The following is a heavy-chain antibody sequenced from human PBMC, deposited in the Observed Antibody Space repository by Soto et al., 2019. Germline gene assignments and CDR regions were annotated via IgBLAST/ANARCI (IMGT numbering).Heavy chain of an antibody. CDR1: GYTSTSYA. J-gene: IGHJ5*02. V-gene: IGHV1-3*01. CDR2: INAGNGNT. CDR3: ARDPYSSSWKYNWFDP. D-gene: IGHD6-13*01. Sequence: ASVKVSCKASGYTSTSYAMHWVRQAPGQRLEWMGWINAGNGNTKYSQKFQGRVTITRDTSASTAYMELSSLRSEDTAVYYCARDPYSSSWKYNWFDPWGQGTLVTVSS.